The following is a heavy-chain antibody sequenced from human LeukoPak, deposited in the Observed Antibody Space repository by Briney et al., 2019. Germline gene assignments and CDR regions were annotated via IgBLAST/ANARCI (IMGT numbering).Heavy chain of an antibody. CDR1: GFTFSDYY. CDR3: ARIRGSYSSDY. Sequence: PGGSLRLSCAASGFTFSDYYVNWIRQAPGKGLEWVSWISSSGNTIYYADSVKGRFTISRDNAKNSLDLQMNSLRAEDTAVYYCARIRGSYSSDYWGQGTLVTVSS. V-gene: IGHV3-11*01. J-gene: IGHJ4*02. CDR2: ISSSGNTI. D-gene: IGHD1-26*01.